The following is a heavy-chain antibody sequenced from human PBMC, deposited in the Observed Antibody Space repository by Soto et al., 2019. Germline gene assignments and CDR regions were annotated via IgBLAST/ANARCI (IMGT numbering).Heavy chain of an antibody. D-gene: IGHD2-2*01. CDR3: ARSIYCISTSCPIWFDP. CDR2: ISYDGSNK. J-gene: IGHJ5*02. Sequence: QVQLVESGGGVVQPGRSLRLSCAASGFTFSSYAMHWVRQAPGKGLEWVAVISYDGSNKYYADSVKGRFTISRDNSKNXXYLQMNSRRAEDTAVYYCARSIYCISTSCPIWFDPWGQGTLVTVSS. V-gene: IGHV3-30*14. CDR1: GFTFSSYA.